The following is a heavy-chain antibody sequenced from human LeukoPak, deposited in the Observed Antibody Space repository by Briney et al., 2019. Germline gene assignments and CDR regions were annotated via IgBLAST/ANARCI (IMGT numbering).Heavy chain of an antibody. CDR1: GYTFTGYY. Sequence: ASVKVSCKASGYTFTGYYMHWVRQAPGQGLGWMGWINPNSGGTNYAQKFQGRVTMTRDTSISTAYMELSRLRSDDTAVYYCARDRGEYCSSTSCHHWFDPWGQGTLVTVSS. V-gene: IGHV1-2*02. D-gene: IGHD2-2*01. CDR3: ARDRGEYCSSTSCHHWFDP. CDR2: INPNSGGT. J-gene: IGHJ5*02.